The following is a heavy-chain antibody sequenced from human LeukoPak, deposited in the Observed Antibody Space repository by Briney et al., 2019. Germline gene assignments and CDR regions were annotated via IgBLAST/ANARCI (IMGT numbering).Heavy chain of an antibody. CDR1: GGPIISHY. CDR2: ISNSGST. V-gene: IGHV4-59*11. CDR3: GRDALVGHFSYYYIDV. J-gene: IGHJ6*03. D-gene: IGHD2-15*01. Sequence: SETLSLTCTVSGGPIISHYWTWIRQSPVKGLEWIGDISNSGSTSYNPSLKSRVIISIDTSKTQFSLNLSSVTAADTAMYYCGRDALVGHFSYYYIDVWGKGTPVTVSS.